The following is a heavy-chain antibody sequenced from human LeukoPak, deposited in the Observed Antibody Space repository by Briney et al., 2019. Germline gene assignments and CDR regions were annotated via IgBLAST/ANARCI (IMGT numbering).Heavy chain of an antibody. V-gene: IGHV3-23*01. D-gene: IGHD3-22*01. CDR2: ISGSGGST. CDR1: GFTFSSYA. CDR3: AKHQSHYYDSSGYYHFDY. Sequence: PGGSLRLSYAASGFTFSSYAMSWVRQAPGKGLEWVSAISGSGGSTYYADSVKGRFTISRDNSKNTLYLQMNSLRAEDTAVYYCAKHQSHYYDSSGYYHFDYWGQGTLVTVSS. J-gene: IGHJ4*02.